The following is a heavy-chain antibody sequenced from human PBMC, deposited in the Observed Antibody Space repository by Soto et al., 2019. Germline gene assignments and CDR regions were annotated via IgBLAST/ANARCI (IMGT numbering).Heavy chain of an antibody. CDR3: AAELEYSSGWSAGMDV. CDR2: ISSSSSTI. Sequence: GSLRLSCAASGFTFSSYSMNWVRQAPGKGLEWVSYISSSSSTIYYADSVRGRFTISRDNAKNSLYLQMNSLRAEDTAVYYCAAELEYSSGWSAGMDVWGQGTTVTVSS. CDR1: GFTFSSYS. D-gene: IGHD6-19*01. V-gene: IGHV3-48*01. J-gene: IGHJ6*02.